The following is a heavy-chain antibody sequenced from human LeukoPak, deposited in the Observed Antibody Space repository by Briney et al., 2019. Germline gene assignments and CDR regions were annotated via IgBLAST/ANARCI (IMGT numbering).Heavy chain of an antibody. CDR3: ARDRYSGSYPLDY. J-gene: IGHJ4*02. Sequence: GRSLRLSCAASGFTLSSYGMHWVRQAPGKGLEWVAFIRYDGSNKYYADSVKGRFTISRDNSKNTLYLQMNSLRAEDTAVYYCARDRYSGSYPLDYWGQGTLVTVSS. D-gene: IGHD1-26*01. CDR2: IRYDGSNK. CDR1: GFTLSSYG. V-gene: IGHV3-33*08.